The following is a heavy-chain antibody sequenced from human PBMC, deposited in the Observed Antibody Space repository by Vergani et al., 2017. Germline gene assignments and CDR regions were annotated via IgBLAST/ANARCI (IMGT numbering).Heavy chain of an antibody. V-gene: IGHV1-18*01. Sequence: QVQLVQSGAEMKKPGASVKVSCKASGYSFYTYGISWVRQAPGQGLEWMGLISAYNGNTNYAQKFQGRVTITRDTSTSTDYMELRSLGTDDTAVYYCAREEEATWNYWGQGTLVTISS. CDR1: GYSFYTYG. D-gene: IGHD5-12*01. CDR3: AREEEATWNY. J-gene: IGHJ4*02. CDR2: ISAYNGNT.